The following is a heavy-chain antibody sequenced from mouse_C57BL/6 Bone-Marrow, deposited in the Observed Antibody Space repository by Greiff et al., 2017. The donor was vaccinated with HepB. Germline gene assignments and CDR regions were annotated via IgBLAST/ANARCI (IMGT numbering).Heavy chain of an antibody. V-gene: IGHV14-4*01. CDR1: GFNIKDDY. Sequence: VQLQQSGAELARPGASVKLSCTASGFNIKDDYMHWVKQRPEQGLEWIGWIDPENGDTEYASKFQGKATITADTSSNTAYLQLSSLTSEDTAVYYCTTYDYDGAYWGQGTLVTVSA. D-gene: IGHD2-4*01. CDR3: TTYDYDGAY. J-gene: IGHJ3*01. CDR2: IDPENGDT.